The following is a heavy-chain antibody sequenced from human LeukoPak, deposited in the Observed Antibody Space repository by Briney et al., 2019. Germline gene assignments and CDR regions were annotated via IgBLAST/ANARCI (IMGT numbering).Heavy chain of an antibody. CDR3: ARLTTVTPDTYYYYYYMDV. J-gene: IGHJ6*03. V-gene: IGHV3-7*01. D-gene: IGHD4-17*01. CDR1: GFTFSSYS. Sequence: GGSLRLSCAASGFTFSSYSMSWVRQAPGKGLEWVANIKQDGSEKYYVDSVKGRFTISRDNAKNSLYLQMNSLRAEDTAVYYCARLTTVTPDTYYYYYYMDVWGKGTTVTVSS. CDR2: IKQDGSEK.